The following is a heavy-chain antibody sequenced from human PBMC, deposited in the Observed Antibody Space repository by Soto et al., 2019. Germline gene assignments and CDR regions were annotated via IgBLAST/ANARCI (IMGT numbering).Heavy chain of an antibody. V-gene: IGHV3-48*04. CDR2: ISSSSSTI. CDR1: GFTFSSYS. D-gene: IGHD6-13*01. CDR3: ARDSYSSSWCQVHRYFQH. Sequence: GGSLRLSCAASGFTFSSYSMNWVRQAPGKGLEWVSYISSSSSTIYYADSVKGRFTISRDNAKNSLYLQMNSLRAEDTAVYYCARDSYSSSWCQVHRYFQHWGQGTLVTVSS. J-gene: IGHJ1*01.